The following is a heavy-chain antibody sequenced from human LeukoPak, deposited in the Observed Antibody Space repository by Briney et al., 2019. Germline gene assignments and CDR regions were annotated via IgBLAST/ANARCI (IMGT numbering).Heavy chain of an antibody. CDR3: ARLPVYNWNRNNYYYGMDV. Sequence: GESLKISCKGSGYSFTSYWISWVRQMPGKGLEWMGRIDPSDSYTYYSPSFQGHVTISADKSISTAYLQWSSLKASDTAMYYCARLPVYNWNRNNYYYGMDVWGQGTTVTVSS. CDR1: GYSFTSYW. V-gene: IGHV5-10-1*01. J-gene: IGHJ6*02. CDR2: IDPSDSYT. D-gene: IGHD1-20*01.